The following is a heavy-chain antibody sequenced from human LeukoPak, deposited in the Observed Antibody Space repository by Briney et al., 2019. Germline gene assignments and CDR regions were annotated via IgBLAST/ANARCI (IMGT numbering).Heavy chain of an antibody. CDR3: ARRIAAPTNWFDP. CDR1: GGTFSSYA. J-gene: IGHJ5*02. Sequence: SVKVSCKASGGTFSSYAVSWVRQAPGQGLEWMGGIIPIFGTANYAQKFQGRVTITTDESTSTAYVELSSLRSEGTDVYYCARRIAAPTNWFDPWGQGTLVTVSS. V-gene: IGHV1-69*05. CDR2: IIPIFGTA. D-gene: IGHD6-13*01.